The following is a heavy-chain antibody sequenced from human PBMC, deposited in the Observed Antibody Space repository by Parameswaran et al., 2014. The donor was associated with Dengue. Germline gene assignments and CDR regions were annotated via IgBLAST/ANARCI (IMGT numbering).Heavy chain of an antibody. CDR1: SNA. Sequence: SNARWIRQPPGKGLEWVSVVSVSGGSTYYADSVKGRFTISRDNSKNTLYLQMNSLRAEDTAVYYCAKGTTVVRGVNDYWGQGTLVTVSS. V-gene: IGHV3-23*01. CDR3: AKGTTVVRGVNDY. J-gene: IGHJ4*02. D-gene: IGHD3-10*01. CDR2: VSVSGGST.